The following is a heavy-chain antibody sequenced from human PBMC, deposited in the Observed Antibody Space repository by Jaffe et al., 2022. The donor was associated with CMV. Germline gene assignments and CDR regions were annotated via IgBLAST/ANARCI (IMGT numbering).Heavy chain of an antibody. V-gene: IGHV4-4*02. D-gene: IGHD3-22*01. J-gene: IGHJ4*02. CDR1: GGSISSSNW. Sequence: QVQLQESGPGLVKPSGTLSLTCAVSGGSISSSNWWSWVRQPPGKGLEWIGEIYHSGSTNYNPSLKSRVTISVDKSKNQFSLKLSSVTAADTAVYYCAGIGDNYYDSSGYFGVDYWGQGTLVTVSS. CDR2: IYHSGST. CDR3: AGIGDNYYDSSGYFGVDY.